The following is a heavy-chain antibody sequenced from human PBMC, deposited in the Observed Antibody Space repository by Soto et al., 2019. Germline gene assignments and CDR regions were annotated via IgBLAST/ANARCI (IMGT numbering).Heavy chain of an antibody. V-gene: IGHV3-23*01. CDR3: AKERAWIQLWSFDY. CDR1: GFTFSSYA. Sequence: LSLSCAASGFTFSSYAMSWVRQAPGKGLEWVSAISGSGGSTYYADSVKGRFTISRDNSKNTLYLQMNSLRAEDTAVYYCAKERAWIQLWSFDYWGQGTLVTVSS. J-gene: IGHJ4*02. D-gene: IGHD5-18*01. CDR2: ISGSGGST.